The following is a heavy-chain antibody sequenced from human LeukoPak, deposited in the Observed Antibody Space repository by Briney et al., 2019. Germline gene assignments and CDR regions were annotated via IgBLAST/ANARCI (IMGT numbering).Heavy chain of an antibody. J-gene: IGHJ4*02. CDR3: ARDRGYSGYGTFDY. CDR1: GFTFSSYG. CDR2: IWYDGSTN. V-gene: IGHV3-33*01. D-gene: IGHD5-12*01. Sequence: GGSLRLSCAASGFTFSSYGMHWVRQAPGKGLEGGAVIWYDGSTNYYAASVKGRFTISRDNSKNTLYLQMNSLRAEDTAVYYCARDRGYSGYGTFDYWGQGTLVTVSS.